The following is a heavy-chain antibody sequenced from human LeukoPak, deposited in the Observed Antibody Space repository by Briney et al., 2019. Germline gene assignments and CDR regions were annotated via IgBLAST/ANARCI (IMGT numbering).Heavy chain of an antibody. J-gene: IGHJ4*02. CDR2: INHSGST. CDR1: GGSISSSSYY. CDR3: ARQGGDPWTDY. Sequence: SETLSLTCTVSGGSISSSSYYWGWIRQPPGKGLEWIGEINHSGSTNYNPSLKSRVTISVDTSKNQFSLKLSSVTAADTAVYYCARQGGDPWTDYWGQGTLVTVSS. V-gene: IGHV4-39*01. D-gene: IGHD2-21*02.